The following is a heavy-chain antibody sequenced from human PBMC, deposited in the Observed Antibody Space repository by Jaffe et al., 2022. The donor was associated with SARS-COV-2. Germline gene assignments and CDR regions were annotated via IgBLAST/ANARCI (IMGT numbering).Heavy chain of an antibody. CDR1: GGTFSSYT. CDR3: ARGDFGAVAETFMSYFDY. V-gene: IGHV1-69*02. Sequence: QVQLVQSGAEVKKPGSSVKVSCKASGGTFSSYTISWVRQAPGQGLEWMGRIIPILGIANYAQKFQGRVTITADKSTSTAYMELSSLRSEDTAVYYCARGDFGAVAETFMSYFDYWGQGTLVTVSS. CDR2: IIPILGIA. D-gene: IGHD6-19*01. J-gene: IGHJ4*02.